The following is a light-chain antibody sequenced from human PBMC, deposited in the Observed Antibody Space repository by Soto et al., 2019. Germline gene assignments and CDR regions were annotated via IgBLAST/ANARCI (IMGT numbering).Light chain of an antibody. J-gene: IGLJ1*01. CDR3: GSYSSTDTPFV. CDR2: EVT. V-gene: IGLV2-14*01. Sequence: QSALAQPSSVSGSPGQSITISCTGTSTDVGGYNYVSWYQHHSGKAPKLLIYEVTNRPSGISDRFSGSKSANTASLTISGLQAEDESDYYCGSYSSTDTPFVFGTGTKVTVL. CDR1: STDVGGYNY.